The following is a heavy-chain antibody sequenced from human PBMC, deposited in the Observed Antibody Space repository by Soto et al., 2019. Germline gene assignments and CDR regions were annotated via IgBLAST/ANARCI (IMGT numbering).Heavy chain of an antibody. V-gene: IGHV4-31*03. J-gene: IGHJ4*02. CDR2: IYYSGST. Sequence: QVQLQESGPGLVKPSQTLSLTCTVSGGSISSGGYYWSWIRQHPGKGLEWIGYIYYSGSTYYNPSLKSRVTISVDTSKNQFSLKLSSVTAADTAVYYCARGKRDSGSYQALPSHVGDYWGQGTLVTVSS. CDR3: ARGKRDSGSYQALPSHVGDY. CDR1: GGSISSGGYY. D-gene: IGHD1-26*01.